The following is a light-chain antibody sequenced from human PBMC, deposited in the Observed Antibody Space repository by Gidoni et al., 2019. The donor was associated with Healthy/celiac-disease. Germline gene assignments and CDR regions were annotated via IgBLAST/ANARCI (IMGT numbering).Light chain of an antibody. CDR1: QSLLHSNGYNY. V-gene: IGKV2-28*01. CDR2: LGS. Sequence: DLVMTQSPLSPPVTPGEPASISCRSSQSLLHSNGYNYLDWYLQKPGQSPQLLIYLGSNRASGVPDRFSGSGSGTDFTLKISRVEAEDVGVYYCMQALQTPTFGQGTKVEIK. J-gene: IGKJ1*01. CDR3: MQALQTPT.